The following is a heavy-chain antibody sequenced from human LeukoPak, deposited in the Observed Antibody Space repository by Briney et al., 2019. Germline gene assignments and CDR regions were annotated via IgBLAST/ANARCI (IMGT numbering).Heavy chain of an antibody. CDR1: GFTFSNSA. CDR3: AKDMGYYYGSGSYPPENDY. V-gene: IGHV3-23*01. Sequence: GGSLRLSCAASGFTFSNSAMSWVRQAPGKGLEWVSTLSGSGITTYYADSVKGRFTISRDNSKNTLSLQMNSLRAEDTAVYYCAKDMGYYYGSGSYPPENDYWGQGTLVTVSS. J-gene: IGHJ4*02. D-gene: IGHD3-10*01. CDR2: LSGSGITT.